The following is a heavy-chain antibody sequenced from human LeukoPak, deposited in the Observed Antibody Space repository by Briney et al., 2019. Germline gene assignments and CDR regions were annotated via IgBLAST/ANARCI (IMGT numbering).Heavy chain of an antibody. D-gene: IGHD3-22*01. CDR3: ARGLFLSGYLDAFDL. CDR1: GFSFSDYY. CDR2: INYSGSTI. Sequence: GGSLRLSCAASGFSFSDYYMNWIRQAPGKGLEWLSYINYSGSTIYYADSVKGRFSISRDNSKNTVYLQMSSLRVEDTAVYYCARGLFLSGYLDAFDLWGQGTVVTVSS. J-gene: IGHJ3*01. V-gene: IGHV3-11*01.